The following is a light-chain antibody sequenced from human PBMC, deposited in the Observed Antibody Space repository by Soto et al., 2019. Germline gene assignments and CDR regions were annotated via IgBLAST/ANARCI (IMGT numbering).Light chain of an antibody. J-gene: IGKJ1*01. CDR3: QQYGSSPKT. Sequence: EIVMTQSPGTLSLSPGERATLSCRASQSVSSRLAWYQQKPGQAPRLLIYGASSRATGIPDRFSGSGSGTDFTLTITRLEPEDFVVYYCQQYGSSPKTFGQGTKVDIK. V-gene: IGKV3-20*01. CDR1: QSVSSR. CDR2: GAS.